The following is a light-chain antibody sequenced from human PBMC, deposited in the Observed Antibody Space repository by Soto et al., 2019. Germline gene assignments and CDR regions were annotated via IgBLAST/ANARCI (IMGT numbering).Light chain of an antibody. J-gene: IGKJ4*01. CDR1: QSVISY. V-gene: IGKV3-11*01. CDR2: DAS. Sequence: EIVFTQSPATLSLSPGERATLSCRASQSVISYLAWYQQKPGQAPRLLIYDASNRATGIPARFSGSGSGTDFTLTSSSLEPEDCAVYYCQQRSNWPPVTFGGGTKVEIK. CDR3: QQRSNWPPVT.